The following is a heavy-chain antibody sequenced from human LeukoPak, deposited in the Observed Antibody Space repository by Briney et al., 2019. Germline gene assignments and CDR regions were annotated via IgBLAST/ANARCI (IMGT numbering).Heavy chain of an antibody. CDR3: ARQIFWSGYYSDY. V-gene: IGHV4-39*01. CDR1: GGSISSSTYY. CDR2: ISYSGST. D-gene: IGHD3-3*01. Sequence: SETLSLTCTVSGGSISSSTYYWGWIRQPPGKGLERIGSISYSGSTCYNPSLKSRVTISVDTSKNQFSLKLSSVTAADTAVYYCARQIFWSGYYSDYWGQGTLVTVSS. J-gene: IGHJ4*02.